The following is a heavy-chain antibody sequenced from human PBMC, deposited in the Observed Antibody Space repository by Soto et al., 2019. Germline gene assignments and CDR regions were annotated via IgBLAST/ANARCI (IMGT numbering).Heavy chain of an antibody. J-gene: IGHJ4*02. Sequence: QVQLVQSGTEVKKPGASVKVSCKASGYSCTGYYMHWVRQAPGQGLEWMGGVNPNSGGTDYAQRFQGRVTMTRDTSISKAYMELNRLTSDDTAVYYCASGEDSRRNFFYFDYWGQGTLVTVPS. CDR3: ASGEDSRRNFFYFDY. CDR2: VNPNSGGT. CDR1: GYSCTGYY. V-gene: IGHV1-2*02. D-gene: IGHD6-6*01.